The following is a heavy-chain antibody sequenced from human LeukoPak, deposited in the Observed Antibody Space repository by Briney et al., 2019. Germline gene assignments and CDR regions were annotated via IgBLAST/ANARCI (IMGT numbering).Heavy chain of an antibody. D-gene: IGHD2/OR15-2a*01. Sequence: GRSLRLSCAASGFTFSSYGMHWVRQAPGKGLEWVAVISYDGSNKYYADSVKGRFTISRDNSKNTLYLQMNSPRAEDTAVYYCAKFSSGEPTAGWFDPWGQGTLVTVSS. CDR2: ISYDGSNK. J-gene: IGHJ5*02. V-gene: IGHV3-30*18. CDR3: AKFSSGEPTAGWFDP. CDR1: GFTFSSYG.